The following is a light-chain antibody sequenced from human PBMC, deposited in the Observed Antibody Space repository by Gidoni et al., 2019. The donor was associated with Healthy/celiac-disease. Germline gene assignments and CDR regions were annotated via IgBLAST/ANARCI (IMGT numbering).Light chain of an antibody. Sequence: GKTPSPILLSGTPGESASISCRSSQSLSHNNGYNYLAWYLQKPGQSPQLLIYLGSHRAPGVPDRFSGSGSGTDFTLTISRVEAEDVGVYYCKQNLRAPRTFGGGTKVE. J-gene: IGKJ4*01. CDR3: KQNLRAPRT. CDR2: LGS. CDR1: QSLSHNNGYNY. V-gene: IGKV2-28*01.